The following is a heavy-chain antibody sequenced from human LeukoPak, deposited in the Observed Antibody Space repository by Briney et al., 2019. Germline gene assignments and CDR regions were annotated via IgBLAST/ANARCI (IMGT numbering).Heavy chain of an antibody. CDR2: IRYDGSNK. J-gene: IGHJ4*02. V-gene: IGHV3-30*02. CDR1: GFTFSSYG. Sequence: GGSLRLSCAASGFTFSSYGMHWVRQAPGQGLEWVAFIRYDGSNKYYADSVKGRFTISRDNSKNTLYLQMNSLRAEDTAVYYCAKRTTGKGTVTIDYWGQGTLVTVSS. CDR3: AKRTTGKGTVTIDY. D-gene: IGHD4-17*01.